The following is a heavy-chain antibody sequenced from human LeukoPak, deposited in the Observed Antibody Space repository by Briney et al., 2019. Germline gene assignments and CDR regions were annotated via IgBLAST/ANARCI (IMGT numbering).Heavy chain of an antibody. J-gene: IGHJ4*02. CDR1: GYSITSGYY. CDR3: ARRYSNYFFDY. Sequence: PSETLSLTCAVSGYSITSGYYWAWIRQPPGKGLEWIGNIYHSGSTYYNASLKSRVTISVDTSKNQFSLKLSSVTAADTAVHYCARRYSNYFFDYWSQGTLVTVSS. CDR2: IYHSGST. V-gene: IGHV4-38-2*01. D-gene: IGHD2/OR15-2a*01.